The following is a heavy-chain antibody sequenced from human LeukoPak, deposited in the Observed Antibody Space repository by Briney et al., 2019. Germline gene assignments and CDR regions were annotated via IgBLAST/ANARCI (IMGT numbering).Heavy chain of an antibody. CDR3: ARGKFRGLSFDY. V-gene: IGHV4-59*12. J-gene: IGHJ4*02. D-gene: IGHD2/OR15-2a*01. CDR1: GDSISSSY. CDR2: IYYSGST. Sequence: SPSETLSLTCTVSGDSISSSYWSWIRQTPGKGLEWIGHIYYSGSTNYNPSLKSRVTISVDTSKNQFPLKLSSVTAADTAVYYCARGKFRGLSFDYWGQGTLVTVSS.